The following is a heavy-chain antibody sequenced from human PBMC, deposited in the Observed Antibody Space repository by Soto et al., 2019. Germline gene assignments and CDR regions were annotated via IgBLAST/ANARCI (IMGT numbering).Heavy chain of an antibody. Sequence: GGSLRLSCSASGFIFSNYAMNWVRQAPGKGLEWVSGISDTDGRTYYADSVKGRFTISRENSKNTLFLQMNSLRAEDTAVYYCAKDATRGSPDYFDYWGQGTLVTVSS. CDR2: ISDTDGRT. J-gene: IGHJ4*02. CDR1: GFIFSNYA. V-gene: IGHV3-23*01. D-gene: IGHD1-26*01. CDR3: AKDATRGSPDYFDY.